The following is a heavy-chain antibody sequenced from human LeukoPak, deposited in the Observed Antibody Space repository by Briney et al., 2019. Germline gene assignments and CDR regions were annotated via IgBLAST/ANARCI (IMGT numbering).Heavy chain of an antibody. D-gene: IGHD4-23*01. Sequence: SETLSLTCTVSGYSISSGYYWGWIRQPPGKGLEWIGSIYHSGSTYYNPSLKSRVTISVDTSKNQFSLKLSSVTAADTAVYYCAGEGGDGGPFDYWGQGTLVTVSS. CDR3: AGEGGDGGPFDY. V-gene: IGHV4-38-2*02. CDR1: GYSISSGYY. CDR2: IYHSGST. J-gene: IGHJ4*02.